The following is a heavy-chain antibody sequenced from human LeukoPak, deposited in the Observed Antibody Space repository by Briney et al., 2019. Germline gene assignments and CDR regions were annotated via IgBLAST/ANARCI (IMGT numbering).Heavy chain of an antibody. J-gene: IGHJ4*02. CDR3: ARESSGWYYFDY. Sequence: SETLSLTCTVSGDSISSGSYYWSWIRQPAGKGLEWIGRFSTSGSTNYDPSLKSRVTISIDTSKNQFSLRLTSVTAADTAVYYCARESSGWYYFDYWGQGTLVTVSS. CDR1: GDSISSGSYY. CDR2: FSTSGST. D-gene: IGHD6-19*01. V-gene: IGHV4-61*02.